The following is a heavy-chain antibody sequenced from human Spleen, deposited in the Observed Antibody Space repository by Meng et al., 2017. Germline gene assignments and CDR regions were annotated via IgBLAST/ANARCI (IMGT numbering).Heavy chain of an antibody. Sequence: GGSLRLSCAASGFTFNTYSMNWVRQAPGKGLEWVSSISGSSTYIYYADSVKGRFTISRDNAKNSLYLQMNSLRAEDTAVYYCARADYYYYYGMDVWGQGTTVTVSS. J-gene: IGHJ6*02. CDR2: ISGSSTYI. V-gene: IGHV3-21*01. CDR3: ARADYYYYYGMDV. CDR1: GFTFNTYS.